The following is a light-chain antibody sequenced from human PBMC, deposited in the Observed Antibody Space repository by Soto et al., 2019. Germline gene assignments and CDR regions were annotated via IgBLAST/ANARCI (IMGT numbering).Light chain of an antibody. CDR1: QTVSNN. Sequence: EIVMTQSQATLSVSPGERATLSCMASQTVSNNLAWYQQKPGQAPRLLIYGASTRVTGIPARFSGSGSGTAFTLTISSLQSEDFAVYYCQQYNNWWTFGQGTKVDIK. V-gene: IGKV3-15*01. J-gene: IGKJ1*01. CDR3: QQYNNWWT. CDR2: GAS.